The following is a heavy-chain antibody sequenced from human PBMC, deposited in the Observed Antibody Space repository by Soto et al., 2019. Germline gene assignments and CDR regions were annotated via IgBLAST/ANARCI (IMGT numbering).Heavy chain of an antibody. D-gene: IGHD3-16*01. Sequence: GGSLRLSCAGSGFTFSRYWMHWVRQVPGKGLVWVANIVSDGSRTTYADSVKGRFTISRDNAKNTLYLQMDSLRVEDTAAYYCARDANGETFAYWGQGTLVTVSS. CDR2: IVSDGSRT. CDR1: GFTFSRYW. CDR3: ARDANGETFAY. J-gene: IGHJ4*02. V-gene: IGHV3-74*01.